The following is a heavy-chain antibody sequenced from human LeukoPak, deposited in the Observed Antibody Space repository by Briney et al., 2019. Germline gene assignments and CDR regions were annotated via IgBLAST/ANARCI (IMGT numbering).Heavy chain of an antibody. J-gene: IGHJ4*02. Sequence: GGSLRLSCAASGFTFSSYWMHWVRQAPGKGLVWVSRINSDGSSTSYADSVKGRFTISRDNAKNTLYLQMNSLRAEDTAVYYCARERVAVAGNYFDYWGQGTLVTVSS. CDR2: INSDGSST. CDR1: GFTFSSYW. CDR3: ARERVAVAGNYFDY. V-gene: IGHV3-74*01. D-gene: IGHD6-19*01.